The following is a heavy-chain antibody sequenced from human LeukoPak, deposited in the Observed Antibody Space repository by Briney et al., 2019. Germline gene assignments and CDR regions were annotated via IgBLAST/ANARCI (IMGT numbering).Heavy chain of an antibody. CDR2: IYYSGST. D-gene: IGHD3-3*01. Sequence: SETLSLTCTVSGGSISSYYWSWIRQPPGKGLEWIGYIYYSGSTNYNPSLKSRVTISVDTSKNQFSLKLSSVTAANTAVYYCARGSSYYDFWSGYPYYYYGMDVWGQGTTVTVSS. J-gene: IGHJ6*02. CDR1: GGSISSYY. V-gene: IGHV4-59*01. CDR3: ARGSSYYDFWSGYPYYYYGMDV.